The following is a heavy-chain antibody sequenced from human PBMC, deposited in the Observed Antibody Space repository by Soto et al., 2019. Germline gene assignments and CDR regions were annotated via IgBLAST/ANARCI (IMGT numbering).Heavy chain of an antibody. V-gene: IGHV3-53*01. CDR3: ARGCSGGSCYHFDY. J-gene: IGHJ4*02. D-gene: IGHD2-15*01. Sequence: EVQLVESGGGLIQPGGSLRLSCAASGFTVSSNYMSWVRQARGKGLEWVSVIYSGGSTYYADSVKGRFTISRDNSKNTLYLQMNSLRAEDTAVYYCARGCSGGSCYHFDYWGQGTLVTVSS. CDR2: IYSGGST. CDR1: GFTVSSNY.